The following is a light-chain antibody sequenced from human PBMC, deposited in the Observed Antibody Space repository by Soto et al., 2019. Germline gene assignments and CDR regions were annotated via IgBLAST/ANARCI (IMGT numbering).Light chain of an antibody. J-gene: IGKJ3*01. V-gene: IGKV3-15*01. Sequence: EIVMTQSPATLSVSPGERATLSCRASQSVSSNLAWYQQKPGQAPRLLIYGASTRATGIPARFSGSGSGTEFTLTISSLQSEDYALYFCQHRRDSPPGFGPGTRVEIK. CDR2: GAS. CDR3: QHRRDSPPG. CDR1: QSVSSN.